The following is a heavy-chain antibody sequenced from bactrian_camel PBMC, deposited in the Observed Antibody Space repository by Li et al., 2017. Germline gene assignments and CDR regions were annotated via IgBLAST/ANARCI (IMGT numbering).Heavy chain of an antibody. Sequence: VQLVESGGDSVKAGGSVRLTCAFSGSCMGWYRQATGKDCEGLAAIASDGSTTYADSVKGRFTISKDNAENILYLQMNSLKPEGTGVYYCAADSGSAVPGPLLYVQVPNFGNWGRGTQVTVS. CDR1: FSGSC. CDR2: IASDGST. J-gene: IGHJ6*01. D-gene: IGHD6*01. CDR3: AADSGSAVPGPLLYVQVPNFGN. V-gene: IGHV3S55*01.